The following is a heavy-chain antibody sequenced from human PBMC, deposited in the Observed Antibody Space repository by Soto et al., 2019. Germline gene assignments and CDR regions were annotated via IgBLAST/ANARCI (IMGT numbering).Heavy chain of an antibody. D-gene: IGHD1-1*01. J-gene: IGHJ4*02. CDR2: INPNSGGT. CDR1: GYTFSDYY. V-gene: IGHV1-2*02. Sequence: QVQLVQSGAEVRKPGASVKVSCKASGYTFSDYYIHWVRQAPGQGLERMGWINPNSGGTKYAPKFQGGVTMPRDTSITTAYMELSRLSSGDTAVYYCAREPATAKPEGVDFWGQGTLVTVSS. CDR3: AREPATAKPEGVDF.